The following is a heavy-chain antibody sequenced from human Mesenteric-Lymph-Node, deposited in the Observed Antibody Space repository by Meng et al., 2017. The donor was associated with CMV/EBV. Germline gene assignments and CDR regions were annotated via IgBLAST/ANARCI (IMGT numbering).Heavy chain of an antibody. CDR2: IKEDGIDK. Sequence: GESLKISCAASGFTFRAYWMSWVRQAPGKGLEWVATIKEDGIDKYYVDSVKGRFTISRDNAKSSLYLQMNSLRAEDTAVYYCAREKEAGYGYGGFFDYWGQGTLVTVSS. CDR1: GFTFRAYW. D-gene: IGHD4-23*01. J-gene: IGHJ4*02. V-gene: IGHV3-7*01. CDR3: AREKEAGYGYGGFFDY.